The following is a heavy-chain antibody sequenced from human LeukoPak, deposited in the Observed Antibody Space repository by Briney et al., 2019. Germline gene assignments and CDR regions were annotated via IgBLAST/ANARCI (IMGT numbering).Heavy chain of an antibody. CDR1: GFTFETAW. CDR2: INSRSNYI. J-gene: IGHJ4*02. D-gene: IGHD2/OR15-2a*01. Sequence: GALRLSCAASGFTFETAWMNWVRQAPGKGLEWVSSINSRSNYIYYADSVKGRFTISRDNAKESLYLQMNSLRAEDTALYFCARDKVSVIPALDYWGQGTLVIVSS. CDR3: ARDKVSVIPALDY. V-gene: IGHV3-21*01.